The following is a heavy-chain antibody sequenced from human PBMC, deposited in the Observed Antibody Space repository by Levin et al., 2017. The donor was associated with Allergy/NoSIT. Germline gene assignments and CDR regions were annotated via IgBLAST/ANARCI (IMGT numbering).Heavy chain of an antibody. V-gene: IGHV3-23*01. J-gene: IGHJ4*02. D-gene: IGHD2-2*01. CDR3: AKDTTVTSFDY. CDR2: ISGSGDRT. CDR1: GFAFSTFA. Sequence: GGSLRLSCAASGFAFSTFAMSWVRQAPGKGLEWVSGISGSGDRTHYADSVKGRFTISRDNSKNTLYLEMNSLRAEDTAVYYCAKDTTVTSFDYWGQGALVTVSS.